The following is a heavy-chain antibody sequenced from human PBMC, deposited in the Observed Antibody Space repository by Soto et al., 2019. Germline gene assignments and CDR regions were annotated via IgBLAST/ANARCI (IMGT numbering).Heavy chain of an antibody. J-gene: IGHJ4*02. Sequence: GGSLRLSCAASGFTFSSYDMHWVRQAPGKGPEWVAVISYDGSNRYYADSVKGRFTISRDNSKNTLYLQMNSLRTEDTAVYYCAIIPPTTVDYWGQGTLVTVSS. D-gene: IGHD4-17*01. V-gene: IGHV3-30*03. CDR3: AIIPPTTVDY. CDR1: GFTFSSYD. CDR2: ISYDGSNR.